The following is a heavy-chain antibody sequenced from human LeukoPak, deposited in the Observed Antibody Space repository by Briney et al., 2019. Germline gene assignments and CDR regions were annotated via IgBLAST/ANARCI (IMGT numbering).Heavy chain of an antibody. D-gene: IGHD4-17*01. CDR2: ISGSGGNT. CDR3: ANPPTVTTLDY. J-gene: IGHJ4*02. V-gene: IGHV3-23*01. Sequence: GGSLRLSCGASSFTFSSYVMSWVRQTPGKGLEWVSAISGSGGNTYYADSVKGRFTISRDNSKNTLYLQMNSLTAEDTAVYYCANPPTVTTLDYWGQGTLVTVSS. CDR1: SFTFSSYV.